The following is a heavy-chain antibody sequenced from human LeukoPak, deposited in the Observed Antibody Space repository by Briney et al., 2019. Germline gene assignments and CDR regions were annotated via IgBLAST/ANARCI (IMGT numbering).Heavy chain of an antibody. J-gene: IGHJ4*02. D-gene: IGHD5-12*01. Sequence: GGFLRLSCAASGFTLSPFSDAWMSWVRQAPGKGLEWVGRIKSKSDGGTTDYAAPVKGRFTMSRDDSQNTVSLQMNSLKIEDTAVYYCTQGVAKAYSWGQGTLDTVSS. CDR2: IKSKSDGGTT. V-gene: IGHV3-15*01. CDR3: TQGVAKAYS. CDR1: GFTLSPFSDAW.